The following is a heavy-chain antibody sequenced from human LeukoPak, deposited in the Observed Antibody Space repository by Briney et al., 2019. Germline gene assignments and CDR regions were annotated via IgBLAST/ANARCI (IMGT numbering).Heavy chain of an antibody. V-gene: IGHV3-23*01. CDR2: VSGSGDTT. CDR3: AKDSLVGSGWYRFDP. J-gene: IGHJ5*02. D-gene: IGHD6-19*01. CDR1: GFTFSRYV. Sequence: GGSLRLSCAASGFTFSRYVMTWVRQAPGKGLEWVSTVSGSGDTTYYADSVKGRFTISRDNSKNTLYLQMNSLRAEGTALYYCAKDSLVGSGWYRFDPWGQGALVTVSS.